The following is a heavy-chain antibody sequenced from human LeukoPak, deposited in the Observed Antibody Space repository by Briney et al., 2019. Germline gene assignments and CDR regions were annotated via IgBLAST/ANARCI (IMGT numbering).Heavy chain of an antibody. V-gene: IGHV4-59*08. CDR2: IYYSGST. CDR1: GGSINSYY. D-gene: IGHD3-22*01. J-gene: IGHJ4*02. CDR3: ARHDSSGYYYYFDY. Sequence: SETLSLTCTVSGGSINSYYWSWIRQPPGKGLEWIGYIYYSGSTNYNPSLKSRVTISVDTSKNQFSLKLSSVTAADTAVFYCARHDSSGYYYYFDYWGQGTLVTVSS.